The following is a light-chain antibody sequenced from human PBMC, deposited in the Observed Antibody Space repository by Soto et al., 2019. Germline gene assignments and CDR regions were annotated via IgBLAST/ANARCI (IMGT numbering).Light chain of an antibody. CDR1: QSIGSK. CDR2: GAS. CDR3: QQYGSAPRT. V-gene: IGKV3-20*01. Sequence: EFVLTQSPATVSVSPGEKATPSCGASQSIGSKLAWYQQKPGQAPRLLIFGASSRATGIPDRFTGSGSGTDFTLTVGRLEPEDFALYYCQQYGSAPRTFGQGTKVDI. J-gene: IGKJ1*01.